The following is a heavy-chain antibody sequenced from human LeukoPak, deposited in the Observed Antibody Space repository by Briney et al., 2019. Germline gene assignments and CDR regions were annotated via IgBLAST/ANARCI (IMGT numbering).Heavy chain of an antibody. J-gene: IGHJ4*02. CDR2: IDHSGST. V-gene: IGHV4-34*01. CDR3: ARFEWELDYYFDY. CDR1: GGSFSSYY. D-gene: IGHD1-26*01. Sequence: PSETLSLTCAVYGGSFSSYYWTWIRQPPGKGLEWIGEIDHSGSTNYNLSLKSRVTTSLDTSKSQFSLKLSSVTAADTAVYYCARFEWELDYYFDYWGQGTLVTVSS.